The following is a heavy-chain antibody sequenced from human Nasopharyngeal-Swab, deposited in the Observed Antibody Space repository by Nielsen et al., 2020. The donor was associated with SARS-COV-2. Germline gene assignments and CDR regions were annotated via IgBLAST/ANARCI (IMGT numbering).Heavy chain of an antibody. D-gene: IGHD3-10*01. J-gene: IGHJ6*02. Sequence: GESLKISCAASGFTFSGYAMSWVRQAPGKGLEWVAVISYDGSNKYYADSVKGRFTISRDNSKNTLYLQMNSLRAEDTAVYYCARAFGGGYYYGMDVWGQGTTVTVSS. V-gene: IGHV3-30-3*01. CDR3: ARAFGGGYYYGMDV. CDR1: GFTFSGYA. CDR2: ISYDGSNK.